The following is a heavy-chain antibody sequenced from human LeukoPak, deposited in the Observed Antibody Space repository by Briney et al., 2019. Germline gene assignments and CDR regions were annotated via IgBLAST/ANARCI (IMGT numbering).Heavy chain of an antibody. V-gene: IGHV4-34*01. CDR1: GGSFSGYY. D-gene: IGHD3-10*01. J-gene: IGHJ5*02. Sequence: SETLSLTCAVYGGSFSGYYWSWTRQPPGKGLEWIGEINHSGSTNYNPSLKSRVTISVDTSKNQFSLKLSSVTAAGTAVYYCARGPYYYGSGSYYRWFDPWGQGTLVTVSS. CDR2: INHSGST. CDR3: ARGPYYYGSGSYYRWFDP.